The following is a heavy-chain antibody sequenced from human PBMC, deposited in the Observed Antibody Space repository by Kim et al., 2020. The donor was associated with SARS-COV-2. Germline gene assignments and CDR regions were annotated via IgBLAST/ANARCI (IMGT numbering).Heavy chain of an antibody. J-gene: IGHJ4*02. V-gene: IGHV1-24*01. CDR3: ATDQGQWLARRY. D-gene: IGHD6-19*01. Sequence: IYAQKFQGRVTMNEDTSTDTAYMELSSLRSEDTAVYYCATDQGQWLARRYWGQGTLVTVSS.